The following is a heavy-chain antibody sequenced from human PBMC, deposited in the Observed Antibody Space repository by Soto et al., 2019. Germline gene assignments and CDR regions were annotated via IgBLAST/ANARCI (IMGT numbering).Heavy chain of an antibody. CDR3: ASADWSDYYYYGMDV. CDR1: GGSISSGGYY. J-gene: IGHJ6*02. V-gene: IGHV4-31*03. CDR2: IYYSGST. Sequence: SETLSLTCTVSGGSISSGGYYWSWIRQHPGKGLEWIGYIYYSGSTYYNPSLKSRVTISVDTSKNQFSLKLSSVTAADTAVYYCASADWSDYYYYGMDVWGQGTTVTVSS. D-gene: IGHD3-3*01.